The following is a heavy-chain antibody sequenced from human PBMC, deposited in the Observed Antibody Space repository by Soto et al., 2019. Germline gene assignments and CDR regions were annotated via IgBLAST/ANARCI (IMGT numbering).Heavy chain of an antibody. CDR1: GFTFGDFA. CDR3: AKARGHPYGNYHFDD. D-gene: IGHD1-7*01. J-gene: IGHJ4*02. Sequence: PGGSLRLLCAASGFTFGDFAMTGVRHAPGEGLEWVSTLTCRXGNNYYSYSLYGRLNVSRDNAKNSLYIQMYSLRAEDTDLYYCAKARGHPYGNYHFDDRAQRSPVTVSS. V-gene: IGHV3-23*01. CDR2: LTCRXGNN.